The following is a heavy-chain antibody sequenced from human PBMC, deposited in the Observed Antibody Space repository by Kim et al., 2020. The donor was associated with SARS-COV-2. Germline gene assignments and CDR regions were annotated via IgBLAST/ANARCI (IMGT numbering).Heavy chain of an antibody. CDR1: GGSFSGYY. CDR2: INHSGST. CDR3: AGVGNDYVWGFTRNKNWFDP. Sequence: SETLSLTCAVYGGSFSGYYWSWIRQPPGKGLEWIGVINHSGSTNYNPSLKSRVTISVDTSKNQFSLKLSSVTAADTAVYYCAGVGNDYVWGFTRNKNWFDPWGQGTLVTVSS. D-gene: IGHD3-16*01. V-gene: IGHV4-34*01. J-gene: IGHJ5*02.